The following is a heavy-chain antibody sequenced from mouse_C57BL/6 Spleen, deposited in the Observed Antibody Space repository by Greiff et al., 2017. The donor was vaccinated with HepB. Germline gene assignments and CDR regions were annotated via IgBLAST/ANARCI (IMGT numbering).Heavy chain of an antibody. D-gene: IGHD1-1*01. CDR3: ARDGSSYRYAMDY. V-gene: IGHV1-42*01. J-gene: IGHJ4*01. CDR1: GYSFTGYY. CDR2: INPSTGGT. Sequence: VQLKESGPELVKPGASVKISCKASGYSFTGYYMNWVKQSPEKSLEWIGEINPSTGGTTYNQKFKAKATLTVDKSSSTAYMQLKSLTSEDSAVYYCARDGSSYRYAMDYWGQGTSVTVSS.